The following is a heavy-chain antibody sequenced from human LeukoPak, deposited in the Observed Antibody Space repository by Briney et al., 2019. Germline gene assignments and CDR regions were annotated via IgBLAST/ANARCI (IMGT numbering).Heavy chain of an antibody. Sequence: GGSLRLSCTASGFSFNNAWMSWVRQAPGKGLEWVGRIKSKTDGGTADYAAPVKGRFTISRDDSKNTLYLEMYSLRTEDTAVYYCLYFWSGSSLVDYWGQGTLVTVSS. J-gene: IGHJ4*02. V-gene: IGHV3-15*01. CDR1: GFSFNNAW. D-gene: IGHD3-3*01. CDR2: IKSKTDGGTA. CDR3: LYFWSGSSLVDY.